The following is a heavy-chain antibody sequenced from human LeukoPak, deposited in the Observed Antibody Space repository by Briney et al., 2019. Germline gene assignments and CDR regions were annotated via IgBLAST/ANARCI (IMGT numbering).Heavy chain of an antibody. J-gene: IGHJ4*02. D-gene: IGHD1-1*01. V-gene: IGHV3-30*02. CDR2: IRSDGSDK. Sequence: GGSLRLSCAASGFTFSNYGLHWVRQVPGKGLEWIAFIRSDGSDKYYADSVKGRFTISRDDSKNTLYLQMNFLKSEDTAVYYCARWGGTRQYYFDYWGQGALVTVSS. CDR3: ARWGGTRQYYFDY. CDR1: GFTFSNYG.